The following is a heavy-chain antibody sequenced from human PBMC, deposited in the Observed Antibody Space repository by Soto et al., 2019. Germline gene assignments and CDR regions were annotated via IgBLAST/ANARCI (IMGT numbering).Heavy chain of an antibody. CDR3: ASGYLGY. CDR2: ISSDGSNS. CDR1: GFTFSSYW. Sequence: GGSLRLSCTASGFTFSSYWMHWVRQAPGKGLVWVSRISSDGSNSIYADSVKGRFTAFRDNAKSTLSLELNSLRAEDTAVYYCASGYLGYWGQGTLVTVSS. V-gene: IGHV3-74*01. J-gene: IGHJ4*02. D-gene: IGHD3-16*01.